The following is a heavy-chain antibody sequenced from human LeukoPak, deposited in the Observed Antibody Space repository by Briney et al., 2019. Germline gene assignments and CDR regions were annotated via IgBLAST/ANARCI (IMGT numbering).Heavy chain of an antibody. Sequence: SETLSLTCTVSGGSFSRYLWSWIRQPPGKGLEWIGYIHYSGNTNYNPSLKSRVTISVDTSTNQFSLKLSSVTAADTAVHYCARDGGEVGANTWFDPWGQGTLVTVSS. CDR2: IHYSGNT. CDR3: ARDGGEVGANTWFDP. J-gene: IGHJ5*02. CDR1: GGSFSRYL. D-gene: IGHD1-26*01. V-gene: IGHV4-59*01.